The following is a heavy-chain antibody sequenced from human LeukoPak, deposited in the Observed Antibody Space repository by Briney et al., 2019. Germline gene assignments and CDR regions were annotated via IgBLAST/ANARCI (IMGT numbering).Heavy chain of an antibody. CDR1: GFTFSSYA. J-gene: IGHJ6*03. CDR3: AKDGAYNPYTAMVHYYYYYYMDV. V-gene: IGHV3-23*01. D-gene: IGHD5-18*01. Sequence: PGGSLRLSCAASGFTFSSYAMSWVRQAPGKGLEWVSSISSTGGTTYYADSVKGRFTISRDNSKNTLYLQMNSLRAEDTAVYYCAKDGAYNPYTAMVHYYYYYYMDVWGKGTTVTVSS. CDR2: ISSTGGTT.